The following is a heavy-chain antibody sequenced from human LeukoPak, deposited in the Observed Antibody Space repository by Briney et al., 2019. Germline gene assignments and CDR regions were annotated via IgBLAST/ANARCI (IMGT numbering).Heavy chain of an antibody. CDR1: GGSISRYY. CDR2: IYYSGST. Sequence: SETLSLTCTVSGGSISRYYWSWIRQPPGKGLEWIGYIYYSGSTEYNSSLKSRVTISLDTSKNQFSLKLSFVTAADTAVYYCARSYDNRGYYYYGMDVWGQGTTVTVSS. J-gene: IGHJ6*02. D-gene: IGHD3-22*01. V-gene: IGHV4-59*01. CDR3: ARSYDNRGYYYYGMDV.